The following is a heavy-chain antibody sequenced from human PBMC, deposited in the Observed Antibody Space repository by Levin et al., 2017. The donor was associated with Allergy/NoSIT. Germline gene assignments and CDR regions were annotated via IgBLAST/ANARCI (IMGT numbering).Heavy chain of an antibody. CDR1: GFSLSNYA. V-gene: IGHV3-30*18. CDR3: ANLAVAGNTVDY. J-gene: IGHJ4*02. D-gene: IGHD6-19*01. CDR2: ILKDGSNK. Sequence: GESLKISCAASGFSLSNYAMHWVRQAPGKGLEWVTVILKDGSNKYYAGSVKGRFTISRDTSKNTLYLQMDSLRAEDTAVYYCANLAVAGNTVDYWGQGTLVTVSS.